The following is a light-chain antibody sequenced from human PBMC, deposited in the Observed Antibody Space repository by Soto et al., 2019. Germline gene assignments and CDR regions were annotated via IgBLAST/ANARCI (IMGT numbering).Light chain of an antibody. CDR2: EVS. CDR3: SSYTRSSIVV. CDR1: SSDVGGYNY. V-gene: IGLV2-14*01. Sequence: QSVLTQPASVSGSPGQSITISCTGTSSDVGGYNYVSWYQQHPGKAPKLMIYEVSNRPSGVSNRFSGSKSGNTASLTISGLQAEDEADYYCSSYTRSSIVVFGGGTKLT. J-gene: IGLJ2*01.